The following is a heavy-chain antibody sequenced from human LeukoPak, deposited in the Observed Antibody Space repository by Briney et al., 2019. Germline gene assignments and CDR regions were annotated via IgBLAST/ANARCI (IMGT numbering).Heavy chain of an antibody. CDR3: ASTNYDAFDI. CDR1: GFTVSSNH. D-gene: IGHD4/OR15-4a*01. V-gene: IGHV3-53*01. CDR2: IYSGGST. J-gene: IGHJ3*02. Sequence: GGSLRLSCAASGFTVSSNHMSWVRQAPGKGLEWVSVIYSGGSTYYADSVKGRFTISRDNSKNTLYLQMNSLRAEDTAVYYCASTNYDAFDIWGQGTMVTVSS.